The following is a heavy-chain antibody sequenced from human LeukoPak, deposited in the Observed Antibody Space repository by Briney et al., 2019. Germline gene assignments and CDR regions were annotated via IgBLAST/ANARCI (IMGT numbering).Heavy chain of an antibody. J-gene: IGHJ5*02. CDR2: IVVCSGNT. CDR3: AADVTWELYQLPNWFDP. Sequence: GTSVKVSCKASGFTFTSSAMQWVRQAGGQRLEWIGWIVVCSGNTNYAQKLQERVTITRDMSTSTAYMELSSLRSDDTAVYYCAADVTWELYQLPNWFDPWGQGTLVTVSS. V-gene: IGHV1-58*02. CDR1: GFTFTSSA. D-gene: IGHD2-2*01.